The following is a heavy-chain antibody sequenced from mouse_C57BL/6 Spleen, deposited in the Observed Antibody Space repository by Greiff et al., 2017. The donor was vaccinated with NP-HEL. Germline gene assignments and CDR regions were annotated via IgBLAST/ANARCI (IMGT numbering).Heavy chain of an antibody. D-gene: IGHD4-1*01. V-gene: IGHV1-26*01. J-gene: IGHJ2*01. CDR1: GYTFTDYY. CDR3: ARTGTWDY. CDR2: INPNNGGT. Sequence: EVQLQQSGPELVKPGASVKISCKASGYTFTDYYMNWVKQSHGKSLEWIGDINPNNGGTSYNQKFKGKATLTVDKSSSTAYMKLRSLTSEDSAVYYCARTGTWDYWGQGTTLTVSS.